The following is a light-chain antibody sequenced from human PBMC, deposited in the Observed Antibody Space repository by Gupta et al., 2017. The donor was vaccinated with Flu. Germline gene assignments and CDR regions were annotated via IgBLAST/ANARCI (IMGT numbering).Light chain of an antibody. CDR3: SSYTDTSTFYV. J-gene: IGLJ1*01. Sequence: QSALTQPASVSGSPGQSITISCTGTSSDVGGYNLVSWYQQRPGTAPKLMIYDVNNRPAGVSNRFSGSKSGNTASLTISGLQAEDETDYYCSSYTDTSTFYVFGTGTKVTVV. CDR1: SSDVGGYNL. CDR2: DVN. V-gene: IGLV2-14*01.